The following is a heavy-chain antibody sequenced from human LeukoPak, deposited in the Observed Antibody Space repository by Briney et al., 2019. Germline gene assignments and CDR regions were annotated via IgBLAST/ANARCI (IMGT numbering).Heavy chain of an antibody. V-gene: IGHV4-30-2*03. CDR1: GGSLSSGGYY. CDR2: IYYTGIT. CDR3: ARPSAAPRDNWFDP. D-gene: IGHD6-13*01. J-gene: IGHJ5*02. Sequence: PSETLSLTCTVSGGSLSSGGYYWSWIRQPPGRGLEWIGYIYYTGITYYNPSLESRVTMSVDTSKNQFSLNLSSVTAADTAVYYCARPSAAPRDNWFDPWGQGTLVTVSS.